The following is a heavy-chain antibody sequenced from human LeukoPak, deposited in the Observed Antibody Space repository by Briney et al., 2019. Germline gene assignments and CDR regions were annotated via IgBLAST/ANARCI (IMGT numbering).Heavy chain of an antibody. CDR3: TKCAGYSCTNDMDV. V-gene: IGHV3-23*01. CDR2: VSGSGGTT. J-gene: IGHJ6*03. Sequence: PGGSLRLSCAASGFTFSSYAMTWVRQAPGKGLEWASAVSGSGGTTYHADSVKGRFTISRDNSKNTLFLRMNSLRVEDTAVYYCTKCAGYSCTNDMDVWGRGTTVTVSS. D-gene: IGHD6-13*01. CDR1: GFTFSSYA.